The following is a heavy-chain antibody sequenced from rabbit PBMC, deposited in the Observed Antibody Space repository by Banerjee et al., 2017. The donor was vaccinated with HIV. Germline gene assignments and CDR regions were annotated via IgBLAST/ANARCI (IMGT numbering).Heavy chain of an antibody. CDR2: IYAGSSGST. Sequence: QEQLEESGGDLVKPEGSLTLTCTASGFSFSSSYWICWVRQAPGKGLEWIACIYAGSSGSTYYASWAKGRFTISKTSSTTVTLQMTSLTAADTATYFCARAGYTYGYAGYAYATCLDLWGPGTLVTVS. CDR1: GFSFSSSYW. J-gene: IGHJ5*01. CDR3: ARAGYTYGYAGYAYATCLDL. V-gene: IGHV1S45*01. D-gene: IGHD6-1*01.